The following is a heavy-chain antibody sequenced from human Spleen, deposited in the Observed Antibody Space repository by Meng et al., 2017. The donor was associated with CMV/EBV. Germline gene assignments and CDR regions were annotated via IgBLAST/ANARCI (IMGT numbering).Heavy chain of an antibody. V-gene: IGHV3-48*04. CDR2: ISSSSSTI. CDR1: GFTFSSYS. CDR3: VSQWELPQAYTFDI. J-gene: IGHJ3*02. Sequence: GESQKISCAASGFTFSSYSMNWVRQAPGKGLEWVSYISSSSSTIYYADSVKGRFTISRDNAKNSLYLQMNSLRAEDTAVYYCVSQWELPQAYTFDIWGQGTMVTVSS. D-gene: IGHD1-26*01.